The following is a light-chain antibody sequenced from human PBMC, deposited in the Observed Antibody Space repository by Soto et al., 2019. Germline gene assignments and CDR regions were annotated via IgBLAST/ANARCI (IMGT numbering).Light chain of an antibody. J-gene: IGLJ1*01. CDR1: SSDVGGYNY. CDR3: CSYAGTLSYV. V-gene: IGLV2-11*01. Sequence: QSALTQPRSVSGSPGQSVTISCTGTSSDVGGYNYVSWYQQHPGKAPKFMIYDVSQRPSGVPDRFSGSKSGNTASLTISGLQAEDEADYYCCSYAGTLSYVFGTGTKVTV. CDR2: DVS.